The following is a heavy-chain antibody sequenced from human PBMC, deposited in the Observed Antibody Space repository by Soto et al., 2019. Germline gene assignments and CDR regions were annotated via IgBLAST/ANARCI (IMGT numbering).Heavy chain of an antibody. Sequence: VQLVQSGAEVKKPGASVKVSCKASGYTFTSYDINWVRQATGHGLEWMGWMNPNSVNTGYAQKFQGRVTMTRNTSISTAYMELSSLSFEDTAVYYCARGGDRSSSWSPFDYWGQGTLVTVSS. CDR2: MNPNSVNT. CDR3: ARGGDRSSSWSPFDY. CDR1: GYTFTSYD. D-gene: IGHD6-13*01. V-gene: IGHV1-8*01. J-gene: IGHJ4*02.